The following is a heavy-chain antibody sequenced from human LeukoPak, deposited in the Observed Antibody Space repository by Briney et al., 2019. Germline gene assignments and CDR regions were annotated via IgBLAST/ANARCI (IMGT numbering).Heavy chain of an antibody. CDR3: ARARRRDGYNWNY. CDR2: VNLNSGGT. J-gene: IGHJ4*02. CDR1: GYTFTGYY. D-gene: IGHD5-24*01. Sequence: ASVKVSCKASGYTFTGYYIHWVRQAPGQGLEWMGWVNLNSGGTNYAQKFQDRVTMTRDTSISTAYMELSRLRSDDTAVYYCARARRRDGYNWNYWGQGTLVTVSS. V-gene: IGHV1-2*02.